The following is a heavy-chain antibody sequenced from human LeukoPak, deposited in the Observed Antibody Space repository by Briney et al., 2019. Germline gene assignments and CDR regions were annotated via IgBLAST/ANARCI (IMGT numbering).Heavy chain of an antibody. CDR3: ARGVGIVVVPPGFWFDP. CDR1: GGSISSSSYY. D-gene: IGHD2-2*01. V-gene: IGHV4-39*07. Sequence: PSETLSLTCTVSGGSISSSSYYWGWIRQPPGKGLEWIGSIYYSGSTYYNPSLKSRVTISVDTSKNQFSLKLSSVTAADTAVYYCARGVGIVVVPPGFWFDPWGQGTLVNVSS. CDR2: IYYSGST. J-gene: IGHJ5*02.